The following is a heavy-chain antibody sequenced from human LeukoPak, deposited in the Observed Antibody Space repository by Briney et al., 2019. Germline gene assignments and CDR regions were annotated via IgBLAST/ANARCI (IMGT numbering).Heavy chain of an antibody. D-gene: IGHD5-12*01. J-gene: IGHJ4*02. CDR3: ARGSLRLMGFFDC. CDR1: GGSISSGGYS. CDR2: IYHSGST. V-gene: IGHV4-30-2*01. Sequence: SSETLSLTCAVSGGSISSGGYSWSWIRQPPGKGLEWIGYIYHSGSTYYNPSLKSRVTISVDRSKNQFSLKLSSVTAADTAVYYCARGSLRLMGFFDCWGQGTLVTVSS.